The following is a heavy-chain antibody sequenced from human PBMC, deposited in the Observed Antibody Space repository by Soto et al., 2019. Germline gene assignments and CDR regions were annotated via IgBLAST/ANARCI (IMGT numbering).Heavy chain of an antibody. J-gene: IGHJ4*02. CDR3: RRGVGSSPPRY. D-gene: IGHD1-26*01. CDR2: SYDSGSP. Sequence: PSETLSLTCTISGGSISVSCWSWIRQPPGQALEWIGYSYDSGSPSYNPSLRSRVIISADTSKNQISLRLTSATAADTAAYNCRRGVGSSPPRYWGRGTLVTVSS. V-gene: IGHV4-59*01. CDR1: GGSISVSC.